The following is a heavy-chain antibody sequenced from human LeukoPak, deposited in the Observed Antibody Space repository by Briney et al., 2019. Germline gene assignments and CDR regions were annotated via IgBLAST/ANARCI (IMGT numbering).Heavy chain of an antibody. CDR2: IKQDGSEK. Sequence: GGSLRLSCAVSGFTFSSSYMNWVRQAPGKGLEWVANIKQDGSEKYYVDSVKGRFTISRDNAQNSLYLQMNSLKTEDTAVYYCTADVPNDDGDYVPIDYWGQGTLVTVSS. CDR1: GFTFSSSY. V-gene: IGHV3-7*03. CDR3: TADVPNDDGDYVPIDY. D-gene: IGHD4-17*01. J-gene: IGHJ4*02.